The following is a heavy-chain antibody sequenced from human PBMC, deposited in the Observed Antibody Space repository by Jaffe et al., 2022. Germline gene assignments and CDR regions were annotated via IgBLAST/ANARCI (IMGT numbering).Heavy chain of an antibody. D-gene: IGHD4-4*01. CDR2: IYYSGST. CDR3: ATQLPETTVNLLLHYYYYMDV. Sequence: QLQLQESGPGLVKPSETLSLTCTVSGGSISSSSYYWGWIRQPPGKGLEWIGSIYYSGSTYYNPSLKSRVTISVDTSKNQFSLKLSSVTAADTAVYYCATQLPETTVNLLLHYYYYMDVWGKGTTVTVSS. V-gene: IGHV4-39*01. J-gene: IGHJ6*03. CDR1: GGSISSSSYY.